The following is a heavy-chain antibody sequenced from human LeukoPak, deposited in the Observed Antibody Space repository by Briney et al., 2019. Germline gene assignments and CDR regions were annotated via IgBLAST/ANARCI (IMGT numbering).Heavy chain of an antibody. V-gene: IGHV4-61*01. J-gene: IGHJ6*03. CDR2: IDYSGST. CDR1: GGSISSSSYY. D-gene: IGHD3-3*01. CDR3: ARVIMSSLFYYYMDV. Sequence: SETLSLTCTVSGGSISSSSYYWTWIRQPPGKGLEWIAYIDYSGSTNYNPSLKSRVTISVDTSKNQFSLKLSSVTAADTAVYYCARVIMSSLFYYYMDVWGKGTTVTVSS.